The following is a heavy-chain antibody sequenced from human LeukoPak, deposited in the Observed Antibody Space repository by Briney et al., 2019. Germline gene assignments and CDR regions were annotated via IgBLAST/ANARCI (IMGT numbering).Heavy chain of an antibody. J-gene: IGHJ4*02. CDR2: ISAYNGNT. CDR3: ARDWLEDPLSGWYDY. CDR1: GYTFTSYG. V-gene: IGHV1-18*01. Sequence: RASVKVSCKASGYTFTSYGISWVRQAPGQGLEWMGWISAYNGNTNYAQKLQGRVTMTTDTSTSTAYMELRSLRSDDTAVYYCARDWLEDPLSGWYDYWGQGTLVTVSS. D-gene: IGHD6-19*01.